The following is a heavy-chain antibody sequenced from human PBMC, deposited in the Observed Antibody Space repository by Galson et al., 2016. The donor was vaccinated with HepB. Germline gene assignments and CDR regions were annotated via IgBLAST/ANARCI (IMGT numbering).Heavy chain of an antibody. Sequence: SLRLSCAASGFTVSGKYMSWARLAPGKGLEWVSAIFSFDATFYRDSVKGRFTIFRDNSKNTLSLQMNSLRAEDTAVYYCAKDRDSNWYEKYFQHWGQGTLVTVSS. CDR2: IFSFDAT. CDR1: GFTVSGKY. J-gene: IGHJ1*01. V-gene: IGHV3-53*01. D-gene: IGHD6-13*01. CDR3: AKDRDSNWYEKYFQH.